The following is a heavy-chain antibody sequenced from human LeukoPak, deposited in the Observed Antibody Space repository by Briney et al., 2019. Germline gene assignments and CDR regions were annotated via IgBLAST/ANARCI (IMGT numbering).Heavy chain of an antibody. J-gene: IGHJ4*02. D-gene: IGHD4-17*01. Sequence: GASVKVSCKASGYTFTSYGISRVRQAPGQGLEWMGWISAYNGNTNYAQKLQGRVTMTTDTSTSTAYMELRSLRSDDTAVYYCARDRATTATTWAEIDYWGQGTLVTVSS. CDR2: ISAYNGNT. CDR1: GYTFTSYG. V-gene: IGHV1-18*01. CDR3: ARDRATTATTWAEIDY.